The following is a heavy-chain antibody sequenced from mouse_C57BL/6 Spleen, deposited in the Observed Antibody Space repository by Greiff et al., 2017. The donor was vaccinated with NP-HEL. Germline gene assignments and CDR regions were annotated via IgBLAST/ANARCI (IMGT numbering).Heavy chain of an antibody. J-gene: IGHJ2*01. CDR3: ARRIDYGTYFDY. V-gene: IGHV1-50*01. Sequence: VQLQQSGAELVKPGASVKLSCKASGYTFTSYWMQWVKQRPGQGLEWIGEIDPSDSYTNYNQKFKGKATLTVDTSSSTAYMQLSSLTSEDSAVYYGARRIDYGTYFDYWGQGTTLTVSS. CDR2: IDPSDSYT. D-gene: IGHD2-4*01. CDR1: GYTFTSYW.